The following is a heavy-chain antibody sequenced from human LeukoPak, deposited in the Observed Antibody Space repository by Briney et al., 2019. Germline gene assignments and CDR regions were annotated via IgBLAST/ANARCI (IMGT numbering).Heavy chain of an antibody. CDR1: GFAFSDYV. CDR3: AKDRDYGGNSRGIDYFDY. J-gene: IGHJ4*02. D-gene: IGHD4-23*01. V-gene: IGHV3-23*01. Sequence: GGSLRLSCAASGFAFSDYVMDWVRQAPGKGLEWVSAISVRGDRTYYPDSVKGRFTISRDNSKHMLYLQMNTLRADDTAIYYCAKDRDYGGNSRGIDYFDYWGQGTLVTVSS. CDR2: ISVRGDRT.